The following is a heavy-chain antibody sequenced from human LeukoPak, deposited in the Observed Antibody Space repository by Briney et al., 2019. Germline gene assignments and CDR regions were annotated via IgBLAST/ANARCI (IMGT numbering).Heavy chain of an antibody. CDR2: IYTSGST. Sequence: SETLSLTCTVSGGSISSYYWSWIRQPAGKGLEWIGRIYTSGSTNYNPSLKSRVTMSVDTSKNQFSLKLSSVTAADTAVYYCARDYRLPSYNWFDPWGQGTLVTVSS. CDR1: GGSISSYY. J-gene: IGHJ5*02. CDR3: ARDYRLPSYNWFDP. V-gene: IGHV4-4*07. D-gene: IGHD5-18*01.